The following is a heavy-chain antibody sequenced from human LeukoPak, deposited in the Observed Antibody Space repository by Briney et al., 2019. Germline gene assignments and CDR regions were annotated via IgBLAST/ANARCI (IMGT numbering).Heavy chain of an antibody. CDR2: ISSSSSYI. CDR3: ARGPDDYFDY. J-gene: IGHJ4*02. V-gene: IGHV3-21*01. CDR1: GFTFSSYS. Sequence: GGSLRLSCAASGFTFSSYSMNWVRQAPGKGLEWVSSISSSSSYIYYAHSVKGRFTISRDNAKNSLYLQMNSLRAEDTAVYYCARGPDDYFDYWGQGTLVTVSS.